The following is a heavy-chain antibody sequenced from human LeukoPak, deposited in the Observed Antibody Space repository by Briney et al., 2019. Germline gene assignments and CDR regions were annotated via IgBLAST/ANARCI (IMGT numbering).Heavy chain of an antibody. CDR1: GGSISSGGYY. Sequence: SETLSLTCTVSGGSISSGGYYWSWIRQHPGKGLEWIGYIYYSASTYYNPSLKGRVTISVDTSKNQFSLKLSSVTAADTAVYYCARDQHSSLDPWGQGTLVTVSS. CDR2: IYYSAST. J-gene: IGHJ5*02. V-gene: IGHV4-31*03. CDR3: ARDQHSSLDP. D-gene: IGHD6-13*01.